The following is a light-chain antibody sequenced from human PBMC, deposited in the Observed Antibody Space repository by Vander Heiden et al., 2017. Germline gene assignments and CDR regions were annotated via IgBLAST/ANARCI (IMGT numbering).Light chain of an antibody. CDR1: NIARKS. CDR2: GVS. CDR3: QVWDNSSEHSV. Sequence: SYVLPQPPSVSVAPSQTATIICGGKNIARKSVHLYQQQHAQTPALVVYGVSDRPSAIPARFSGSNSGNTATLNISGVEAGDEADYFCQVWDNSSEHSVFGGGTKLTVL. V-gene: IGLV3-21*02. J-gene: IGLJ3*02.